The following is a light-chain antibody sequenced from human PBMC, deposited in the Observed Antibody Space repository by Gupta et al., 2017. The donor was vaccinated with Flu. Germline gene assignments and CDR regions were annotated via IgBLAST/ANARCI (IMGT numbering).Light chain of an antibody. CDR3: QQYNNWPPCT. CDR2: DGL. CDR1: QSVSSK. Sequence: STEESATLACSASQSVSSKVDLQEQKVGGVPTRVISDGLTNDIATPARFSGSGSGTEFTLTISSLQSEDFAVYYFQQYNNWPPCTFGQGTRVEIK. J-gene: IGKJ1*01. V-gene: IGKV3-15*01.